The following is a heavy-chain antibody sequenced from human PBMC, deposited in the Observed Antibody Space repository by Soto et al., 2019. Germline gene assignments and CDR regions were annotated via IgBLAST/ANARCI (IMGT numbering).Heavy chain of an antibody. CDR3: ARDVSGGTYPGFFDL. Sequence: QVQLVQSGAEVKKPGASVKVSCKASGYTFSIYGISWVRQAPGQGLEWMGWISGYNGNTKYAQKFQDRVTVTTDTPTSGAYMELRSLRSDDTAVYYCARDVSGGTYPGFFDLWGRGTLVTVSS. D-gene: IGHD1-26*01. J-gene: IGHJ2*01. CDR2: ISGYNGNT. CDR1: GYTFSIYG. V-gene: IGHV1-18*04.